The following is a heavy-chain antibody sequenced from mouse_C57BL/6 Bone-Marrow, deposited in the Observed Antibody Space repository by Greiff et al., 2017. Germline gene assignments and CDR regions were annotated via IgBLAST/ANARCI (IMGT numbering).Heavy chain of an antibody. CDR2: IDPEDGET. CDR3: AQFSYYYGSPAWFAY. Sequence: EVQRVESGAELVKPGASVKLSCTASGFNIKDYYMHWVKQRTEQGLEWIGRIDPEDGETKYAPKFQGKATITADTSSTPAYLQLSSLTSEDTAVYYCAQFSYYYGSPAWFAYWGQGTLVTVSA. CDR1: GFNIKDYY. V-gene: IGHV14-2*01. D-gene: IGHD1-1*01. J-gene: IGHJ3*01.